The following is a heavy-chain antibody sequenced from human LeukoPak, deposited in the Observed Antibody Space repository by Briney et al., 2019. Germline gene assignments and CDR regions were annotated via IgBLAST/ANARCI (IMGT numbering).Heavy chain of an antibody. D-gene: IGHD6-19*01. J-gene: IGHJ3*02. CDR1: GFTFSNAW. CDR3: GTDFLGQWLVGGLDVVDI. V-gene: IGHV3-15*01. Sequence: PGGSLRLSCAASGFTFSNAWMNWVRQAPGKGLEWVGRIKSKTDGGTTDYAAPVQGRFTISRDDSKNMLYLQMNSLKPEDTAVYYCGTDFLGQWLVGGLDVVDIWGQGAMVTVSS. CDR2: IKSKTDGGTT.